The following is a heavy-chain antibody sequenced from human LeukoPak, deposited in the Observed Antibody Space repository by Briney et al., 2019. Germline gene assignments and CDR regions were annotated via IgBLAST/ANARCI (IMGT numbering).Heavy chain of an antibody. V-gene: IGHV3-21*01. Sequence: GGSLRLSCAASGFTFSSYSMNWVRQAPGKGLEWVSSISSSSSYIYYADSVKGRFTISRDNAKNSLYLQMSSLRAEDTAVYYCARDDYEGGAYKWFDPWGQGTLVTVSS. CDR1: GFTFSSYS. CDR3: ARDDYEGGAYKWFDP. D-gene: IGHD4-17*01. CDR2: ISSSSSYI. J-gene: IGHJ5*02.